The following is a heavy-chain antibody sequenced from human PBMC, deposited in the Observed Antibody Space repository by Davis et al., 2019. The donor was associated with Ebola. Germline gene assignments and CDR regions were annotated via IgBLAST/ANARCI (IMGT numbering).Heavy chain of an antibody. J-gene: IGHJ6*02. CDR1: GFTFSSYG. CDR2: ISYDGSNK. Sequence: GSLRLSCAASGFTFSSYGMHWVRQAPGKGLEWVAVISYDGSNKYYADSVKGRFTISRDNSKNTLYLQMNSLRAEDTAVYYCAREGIAVAGYYYYYGMDVWGQGTTVTVSS. D-gene: IGHD6-19*01. CDR3: AREGIAVAGYYYYYGMDV. V-gene: IGHV3-30*03.